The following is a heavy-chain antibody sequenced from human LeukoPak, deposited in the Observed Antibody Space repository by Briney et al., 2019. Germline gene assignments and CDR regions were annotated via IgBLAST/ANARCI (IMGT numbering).Heavy chain of an antibody. CDR2: INAGNGNT. D-gene: IGHD5-18*01. CDR1: GYTFTSYA. V-gene: IGHV1-3*01. Sequence: GASVKVSCKASGYTFTSYAMHWVRQAPGQRLEWMGWINAGNGNTKYSQKFLGRVTITRDTSASTAYMELSSLRSEDTAVYYCARDFLDRIQLWLLGDYWGQGTLVTVSS. CDR3: ARDFLDRIQLWLLGDY. J-gene: IGHJ4*02.